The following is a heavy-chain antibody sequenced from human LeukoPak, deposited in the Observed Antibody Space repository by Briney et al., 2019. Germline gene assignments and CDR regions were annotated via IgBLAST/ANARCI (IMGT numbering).Heavy chain of an antibody. J-gene: IGHJ6*02. CDR3: AKWASGSYRDYYYYGMDV. D-gene: IGHD1-26*01. CDR1: GGSISSGGYS. CDR2: IYYSGST. V-gene: IGHV4-30-2*01. Sequence: SETLSLTCAVSGGSISSGGYSWSWIRQPPGKGLEWIGYIYYSGSTYYNPSLKSRVTISVDRSKNQFSLKLSSVTAADTAVYYCAKWASGSYRDYYYYGMDVWGQGTTVTVSS.